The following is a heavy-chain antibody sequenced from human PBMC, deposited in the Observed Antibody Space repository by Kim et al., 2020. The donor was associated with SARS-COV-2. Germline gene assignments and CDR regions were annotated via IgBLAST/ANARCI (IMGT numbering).Heavy chain of an antibody. Sequence: DGSDKNYVDSVKGRFSISRDNAKNALYLQMNSLRAEDTAVYYCARGGVIAWGQGTLVTVSS. J-gene: IGHJ5*02. CDR3: ARGGVIA. D-gene: IGHD2-21*01. V-gene: IGHV3-7*04. CDR2: DGSDK.